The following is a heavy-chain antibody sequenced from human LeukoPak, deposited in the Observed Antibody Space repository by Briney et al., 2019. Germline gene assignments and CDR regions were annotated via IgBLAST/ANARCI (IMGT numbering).Heavy chain of an antibody. D-gene: IGHD3-22*01. J-gene: IGHJ6*02. CDR2: INHSGST. CDR3: AIEVIHYYGSSGYPRYGLDV. CDR1: GGSISSSTYY. V-gene: IGHV4-39*07. Sequence: SETLSLTCTVSGGSISSSTYYWGWIRQPPGKGLEWIGEINHSGSTNYNPSLKSRVTISVDTSKNQFSLKLSSVTAADTAVYYCAIEVIHYYGSSGYPRYGLDVWGQGTTVTVSS.